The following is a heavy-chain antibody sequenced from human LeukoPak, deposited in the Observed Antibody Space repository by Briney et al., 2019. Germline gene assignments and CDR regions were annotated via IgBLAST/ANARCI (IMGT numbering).Heavy chain of an antibody. CDR1: GGSVSTSTYY. J-gene: IGHJ4*02. CDR2: IFYTGGT. V-gene: IGHV4-61*01. CDR3: AREVVPAAEFDY. Sequence: SETLSLTCTVSGGSVSTSTYYWSWIRQPPGKGLEWIGYIFYTGGTNYNPSLKSRVTISVDTSKNQFSLKLSSVTAADTAVYYCAREVVPAAEFDYWGQGTLVTVSS. D-gene: IGHD2-2*01.